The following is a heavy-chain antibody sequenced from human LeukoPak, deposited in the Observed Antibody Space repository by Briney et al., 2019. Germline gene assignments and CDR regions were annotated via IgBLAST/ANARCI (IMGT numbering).Heavy chain of an antibody. CDR3: ARDRAPQHYYYDSSGPGFDP. J-gene: IGHJ5*02. Sequence: ASVKVSCTASGYTFTGYYMHWVRQAPGQGLEWMGWINPNSGGTNYAQKFQGWVTMTRDTSISTAYMELSRLRSDDTAVYYCARDRAPQHYYYDSSGPGFDPWGQGTLVTVSS. CDR2: INPNSGGT. CDR1: GYTFTGYY. D-gene: IGHD3-22*01. V-gene: IGHV1-2*04.